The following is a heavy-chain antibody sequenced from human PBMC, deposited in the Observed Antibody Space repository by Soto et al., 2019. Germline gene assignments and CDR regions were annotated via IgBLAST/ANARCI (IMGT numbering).Heavy chain of an antibody. V-gene: IGHV3-13*04. D-gene: IGHD3-22*01. J-gene: IGHJ4*02. CDR1: GFTFSRYD. CDR2: IGTAGDT. Sequence: EVQLVESGGGLVQPGGSLRLSCAASGFTFSRYDMHWVRQVIGKGLEWVSAIGTAGDTYYPASVKGRFNISRDDAKNSLYLQMNSLSAEDTAVYYCAGAARSGYYSFWGQGTLVPVSS. CDR3: AGAARSGYYSF.